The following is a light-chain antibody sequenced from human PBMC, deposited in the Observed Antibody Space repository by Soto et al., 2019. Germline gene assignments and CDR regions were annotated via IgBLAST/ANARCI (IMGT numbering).Light chain of an antibody. V-gene: IGKV2-24*01. CDR2: QIS. CDR1: QSLVHSDGNTY. CDR3: MQSSLLGT. Sequence: DVVLTQTPLSLPVTLGQPASISCTSNQSLVHSDGNTYFSWLQHRPGQSPRLLIYQISKRFSGDPDRFSVSGAGTNFTLKISRVEAEDVGIYFCMQSSLLGTFGQGTKVDIK. J-gene: IGKJ1*01.